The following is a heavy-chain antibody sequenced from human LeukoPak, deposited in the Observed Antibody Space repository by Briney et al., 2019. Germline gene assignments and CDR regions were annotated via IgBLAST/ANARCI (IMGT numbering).Heavy chain of an antibody. CDR2: ITSSTSSYI. J-gene: IGHJ5*02. Sequence: GGSLRLSCAASGFTFSSYCMNWVRQAPGKGLEWVSYITSSTSSYIYYADSVKGRFTISRGNAKNSLYLQMNSLRAEDTAVYYCARDGFPFDPWGQGTLVTVSS. D-gene: IGHD2-2*03. V-gene: IGHV3-21*05. CDR1: GFTFSSYC. CDR3: ARDGFPFDP.